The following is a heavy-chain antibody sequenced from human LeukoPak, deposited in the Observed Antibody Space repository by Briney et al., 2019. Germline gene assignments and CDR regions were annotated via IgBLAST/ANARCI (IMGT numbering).Heavy chain of an antibody. Sequence: GGSLRLSCAASGFTFSNYGMHWVRQAPGKGLEWVAFTRFDGSIKYYADSVKGRFTISRDNSKNTLYLQMSSLRAEDTAVFYCAKDSIQGDTALDCWGQGTPVTVSS. CDR3: AKDSIQGDTALDC. CDR2: TRFDGSIK. CDR1: GFTFSNYG. D-gene: IGHD5-18*01. V-gene: IGHV3-30*02. J-gene: IGHJ4*02.